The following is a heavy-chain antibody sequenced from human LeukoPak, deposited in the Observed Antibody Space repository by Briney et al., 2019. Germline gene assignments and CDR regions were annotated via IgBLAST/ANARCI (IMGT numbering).Heavy chain of an antibody. V-gene: IGHV4-59*12. J-gene: IGHJ2*01. CDR1: GGSISSYY. CDR2: IYYTGST. CDR3: ARGRDDSSGYYSTL. D-gene: IGHD3-22*01. Sequence: SETLSLTCTVSGGSISSYYWSWIRQPPGKGLEWIGYIYYTGSTNYNPSLKSRVTISVDTSKNQFSLKLGSVTAADTAVYYCARGRDDSSGYYSTLWGRGTLVTVSS.